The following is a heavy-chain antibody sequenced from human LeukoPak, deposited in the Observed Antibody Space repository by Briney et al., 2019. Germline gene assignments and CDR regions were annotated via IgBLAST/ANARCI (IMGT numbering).Heavy chain of an antibody. D-gene: IGHD3-10*01. V-gene: IGHV4-34*01. Sequence: SETLSLTCTVYGGSFSGYYWSWIRQPPGKGLEWIGEINHSGSTNYNPSLKSRVTISVDTSKNQFSLKLSSVTAADTAVYYCARELLWFGELGYYMDVWGKGTTVTVSS. CDR2: INHSGST. CDR3: ARELLWFGELGYYMDV. CDR1: GGSFSGYY. J-gene: IGHJ6*03.